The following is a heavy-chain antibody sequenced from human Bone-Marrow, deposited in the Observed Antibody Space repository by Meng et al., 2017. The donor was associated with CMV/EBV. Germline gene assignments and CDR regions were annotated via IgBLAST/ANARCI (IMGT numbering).Heavy chain of an antibody. CDR3: ARDNRVDHPVLEWFFV. CDR1: GYTFTSYD. J-gene: IGHJ1*01. V-gene: IGHV1-8*01. CDR2: MNPNSGNK. Sequence: ASVKVSCKASGYTFTSYDINWVRQATGQGLEWMGWMNPNSGNKGYAQKFQGRVTMTRNTSISTAYMELSSLRSEDTAVYYCARDNRVDHPVLEWFFVWGQGNLVTVSS. D-gene: IGHD3-3*01.